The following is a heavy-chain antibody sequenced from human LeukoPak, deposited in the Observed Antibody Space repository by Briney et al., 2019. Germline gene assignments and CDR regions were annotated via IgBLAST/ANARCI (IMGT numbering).Heavy chain of an antibody. J-gene: IGHJ3*02. CDR3: ARAHRVSGDAFDI. V-gene: IGHV3-49*03. CDR2: IRTKTYGGTT. Sequence: PGGSLRLSCIGSGFTFGDYPMSWLRQAPGKGLEWVSFIRTKTYGGTTEYAASVKGRFIISRDDSENIAYLQMDSLKTEDTAVYYCARAHRVSGDAFDIWGQGTMVTVSS. CDR1: GFTFGDYP.